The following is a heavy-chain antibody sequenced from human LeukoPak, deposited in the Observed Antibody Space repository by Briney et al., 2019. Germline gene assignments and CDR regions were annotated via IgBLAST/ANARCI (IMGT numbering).Heavy chain of an antibody. CDR1: GGSISSYY. CDR3: ARGGHILFDY. J-gene: IGHJ4*02. V-gene: IGHV4-59*01. CDR2: IYYSVST. D-gene: IGHD2-21*01. Sequence: SETLSLTCTVSGGSISSYYWSWIRQHPGKGLEWIGYIYYSVSTNYNPSLKSRVTISGDTSKNQFSLELSSVTAAETAVCYCARGGHILFDYWGQGTLVTV.